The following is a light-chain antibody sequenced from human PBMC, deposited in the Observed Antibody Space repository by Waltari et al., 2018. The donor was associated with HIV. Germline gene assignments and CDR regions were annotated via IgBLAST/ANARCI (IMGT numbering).Light chain of an antibody. J-gene: IGLJ1*01. CDR2: DDD. CDR3: QVWDSGSDHV. CDR1: NIGNRD. Sequence: SYVLTQPPSISVAPGKTAKITCGGNNIGNRDVHWDQQKAGQAPILVIYDDDDRPSGIPERFSGSNSENTATLTSNRIEVGDEADYYCQVWDSGSDHVFGSGTTVTVL. V-gene: IGLV3-21*01.